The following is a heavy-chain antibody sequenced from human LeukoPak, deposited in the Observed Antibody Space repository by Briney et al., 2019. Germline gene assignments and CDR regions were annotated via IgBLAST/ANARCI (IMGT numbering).Heavy chain of an antibody. Sequence: SVKVSCKASGGTFSSDAISWVRQAPGQGLEWMGGIIPIFGTANYAQKFQGRVTITTDESTSTAYMELSSLRSEDTAVYYCASNIVATIWRRYYFDYWGQGTLVTVSS. CDR2: IIPIFGTA. J-gene: IGHJ4*02. V-gene: IGHV1-69*05. D-gene: IGHD5-12*01. CDR3: ASNIVATIWRRYYFDY. CDR1: GGTFSSDA.